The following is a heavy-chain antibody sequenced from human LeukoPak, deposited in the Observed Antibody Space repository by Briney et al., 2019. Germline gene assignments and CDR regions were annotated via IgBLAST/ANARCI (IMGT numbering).Heavy chain of an antibody. CDR1: GYTFTGYY. J-gene: IGHJ5*02. V-gene: IGHV1-2*02. CDR2: INPNSGGT. Sequence: AALKLSCKASGYTFTGYYMHWVRQAPGQGNEWMGWINPNSGGTNYAQKFQGRVTMTRDTSISTAYMELSRLRSDDTAVYYCARELDYGIFGVVINPVGYNWFDPWGQGTLVTVSS. D-gene: IGHD3-3*01. CDR3: ARELDYGIFGVVINPVGYNWFDP.